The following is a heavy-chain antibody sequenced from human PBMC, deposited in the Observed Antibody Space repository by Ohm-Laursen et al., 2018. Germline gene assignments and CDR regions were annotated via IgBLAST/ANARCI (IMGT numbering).Heavy chain of an antibody. J-gene: IGHJ4*02. Sequence: SLRLSCAASGFTFSNAWMIWVRQAPGKGLEWVGRIKTKTDDETTDYAAPVKGRFTISRDDLKNTLYLQMNSLKIEDTAVYYCTTGPYGDYYFDHWGQGTLVTVSS. CDR1: GFTFSNAW. D-gene: IGHD4-17*01. V-gene: IGHV3-15*01. CDR2: IKTKTDDETT. CDR3: TTGPYGDYYFDH.